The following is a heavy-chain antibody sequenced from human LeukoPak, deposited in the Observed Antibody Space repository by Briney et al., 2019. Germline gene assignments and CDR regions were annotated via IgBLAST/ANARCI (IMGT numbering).Heavy chain of an antibody. CDR2: NDWDDDK. D-gene: IGHD3-16*02. V-gene: IGHV2-70*01. Sequence: SGPSLFHPTPPLTLTVTFSGFAHSTLGRWVRWIRQPPVKTREGHTLNDWDDDKYSSTSLKTRLTISKDTSKNQAVLTMTNMDPVDTATYYCARTLYDYVWGSYRYTFDYWGQGTLVTVSS. J-gene: IGHJ4*02. CDR3: ARTLYDYVWGSYRYTFDY. CDR1: GFAHSTLGRW.